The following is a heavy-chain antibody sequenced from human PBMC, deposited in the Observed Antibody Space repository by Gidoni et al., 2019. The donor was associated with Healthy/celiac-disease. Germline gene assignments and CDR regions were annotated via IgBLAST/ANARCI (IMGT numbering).Heavy chain of an antibody. Sequence: EVQLVESGGGLVKPGGSLRLSCAASGFTFSSYSMNWVRQAPGKGLEWVLSISSRSSYLYYADSVKGRFTISRDNAKNSLYLQMNSLRAEDTAVYYCARERGYYYYGMDVWGQGTTVTVSS. V-gene: IGHV3-21*01. CDR1: GFTFSSYS. CDR3: ARERGYYYYGMDV. D-gene: IGHD3-10*01. J-gene: IGHJ6*02. CDR2: ISSRSSYL.